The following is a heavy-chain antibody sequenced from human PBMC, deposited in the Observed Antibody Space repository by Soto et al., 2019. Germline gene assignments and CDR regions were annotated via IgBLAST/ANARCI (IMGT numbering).Heavy chain of an antibody. Sequence: EVQLVQSGAEAKKPGDPLKISCKGSGYNFANYWIGWLRQVPGKGLEWMGMIFPGDSDTKNSPSLQGQITMSVDKSNSSAYLQWRSLKASDTAMYYCAAGYSTGLDAFDLWGQGTLVTVSS. V-gene: IGHV5-51*01. CDR3: AAGYSTGLDAFDL. J-gene: IGHJ3*01. D-gene: IGHD2-8*02. CDR1: GYNFANYW. CDR2: IFPGDSDT.